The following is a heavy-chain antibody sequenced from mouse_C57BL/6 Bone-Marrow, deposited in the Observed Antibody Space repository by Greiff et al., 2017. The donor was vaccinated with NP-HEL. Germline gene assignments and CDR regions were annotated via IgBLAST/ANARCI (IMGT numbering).Heavy chain of an antibody. CDR2: ILPSIGRT. Sequence: QVQLKESGSELRSPGSSVKLSCKDFDSEVFPIAYMSWVRQKPGHGFEWIGGILPSIGRTIYGEKFEDKATLDADTLSNTAYLELNSLTSEDAAIYSCARLAHWYFDVWGTGTTVTVSS. CDR1: DSEVFPIAY. V-gene: IGHV15-2*01. J-gene: IGHJ1*03. CDR3: ARLAHWYFDV.